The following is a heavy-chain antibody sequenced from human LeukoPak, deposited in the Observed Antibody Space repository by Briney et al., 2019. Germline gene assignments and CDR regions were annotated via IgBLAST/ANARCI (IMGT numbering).Heavy chain of an antibody. CDR2: IIPILGIA. CDR3: APDPIVVVVAATDWFDP. V-gene: IGHV1-69*04. Sequence: SVKVSCKASGGTFSSYAISWVRQAPGQGLEWMGRIIPILGIANYAQKFQGRVTITADKSTSTAYMELSSLRSEDTAVYYCAPDPIVVVVAATDWFDPWGQGTLVTVSS. J-gene: IGHJ5*02. CDR1: GGTFSSYA. D-gene: IGHD2-15*01.